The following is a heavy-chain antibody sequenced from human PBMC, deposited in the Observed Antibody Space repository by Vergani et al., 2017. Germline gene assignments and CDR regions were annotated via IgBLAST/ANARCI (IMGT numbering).Heavy chain of an antibody. J-gene: IGHJ6*02. CDR2: IKQDGSEK. CDR3: ARLYSSSWFDYYYYGMDV. D-gene: IGHD6-13*01. V-gene: IGHV3-7*03. CDR1: GFTFSSYW. Sequence: EVQLVESGGGLVQPGGSLRLSCAASGFTFSSYWMSWVRQAPGKGLEWVANIKQDGSEKYYVDSVKGRFTISRDKAKNSLYLEMNSLRAEDTAVYYCARLYSSSWFDYYYYGMDVWGQGTTVTVSS.